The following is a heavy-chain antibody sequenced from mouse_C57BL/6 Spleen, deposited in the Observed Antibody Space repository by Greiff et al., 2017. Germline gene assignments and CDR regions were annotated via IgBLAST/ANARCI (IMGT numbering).Heavy chain of an antibody. J-gene: IGHJ2*01. CDR1: GFTFSDYG. V-gene: IGHV5-17*01. CDR3: ARELTGTEFDY. Sequence: EVKLVESGGGLVKPGGSLKLSCAASGFTFSDYGMHWVRQAPEKGLEWVAYISSGSSTIYYADTVTGRFTISRDNAKNTLFLQMPSLRSEDTAMYYCARELTGTEFDYWGQGTTRTGSS. CDR2: ISSGSSTI. D-gene: IGHD4-1*01.